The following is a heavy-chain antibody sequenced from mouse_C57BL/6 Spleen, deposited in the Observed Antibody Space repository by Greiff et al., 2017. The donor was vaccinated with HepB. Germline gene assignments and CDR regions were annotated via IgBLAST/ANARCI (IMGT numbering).Heavy chain of an antibody. D-gene: IGHD1-1*01. J-gene: IGHJ2*01. Sequence: QVQLKQPGAELVRPGTSVKLSCKASGYTFTSYWMHWVKQRPGQGLEWIGVIDPSDSYTNYNQKFKGKATLTVDTSSSTAYMQLSSLTSEDSAVYYWASEGIITIPTVVDYWGQGTTLTVSS. V-gene: IGHV1-59*01. CDR2: IDPSDSYT. CDR1: GYTFTSYW. CDR3: ASEGIITIPTVVDY.